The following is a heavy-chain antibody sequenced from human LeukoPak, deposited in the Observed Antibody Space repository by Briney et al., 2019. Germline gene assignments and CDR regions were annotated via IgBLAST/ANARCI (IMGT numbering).Heavy chain of an antibody. CDR2: IYHSGST. CDR3: ARDLTNMVRGSDTFDY. J-gene: IGHJ4*02. CDR1: GGSISSSNW. Sequence: SGTLSLTCAVSGGSISSSNWWSWVRQPPGKGLEWIGEIYHSGSTNYNPSLKSRVTISVDKSKNQFSLKLSSVTAADTAVYYCARDLTNMVRGSDTFDYWGQGTLVTVSS. V-gene: IGHV4-4*02. D-gene: IGHD3-10*01.